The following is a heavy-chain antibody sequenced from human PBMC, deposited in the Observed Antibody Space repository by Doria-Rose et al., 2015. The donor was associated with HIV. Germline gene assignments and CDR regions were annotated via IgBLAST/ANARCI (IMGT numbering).Heavy chain of an antibody. CDR3: AKDLWGGLDSSSLNFIDP. J-gene: IGHJ5*02. D-gene: IGHD6-13*01. Sequence: SGFTFSSYGMHWVRQAPGKGLEWVAFIRYDGTNKNYGDSVKGRFTISRDNSKNTLYLQMNSLRTEDTAVYYCAKDLWGGLDSSSLNFIDPWGQGTRVTVSS. CDR2: IRYDGTNK. V-gene: IGHV3-30*02. CDR1: GFTFSSYG.